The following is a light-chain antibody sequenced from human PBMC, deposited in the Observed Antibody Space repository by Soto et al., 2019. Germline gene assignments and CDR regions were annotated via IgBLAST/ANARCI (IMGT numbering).Light chain of an antibody. V-gene: IGLV2-8*01. CDR3: SSYAGISNLI. J-gene: IGLJ2*01. CDR2: EVN. CDR1: SSDVGFYNY. Sequence: QSALTQPPSASGSPGQSVTISCTGTSSDVGFYNYVSWFQQHPGKAPKLIIYEVNKRPSGVPDRFSGSKSGNTASLTVSGLQAEDEADYYCSSYAGISNLIFGGGTKLTVL.